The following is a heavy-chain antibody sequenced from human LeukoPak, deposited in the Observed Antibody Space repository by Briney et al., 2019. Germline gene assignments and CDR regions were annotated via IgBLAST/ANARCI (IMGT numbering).Heavy chain of an antibody. CDR3: ARGPAAIGIPRAFDI. CDR2: IYHSGST. CDR1: GGSISSYY. D-gene: IGHD2-2*01. Sequence: SETLSLTCTVSGGSISSYYWSWIRQPPGKGLEWIGCIYHSGSTNYNPSLKSRVTISVDTSKNQFSLKLSSVTAADTAVYYCARGPAAIGIPRAFDIWGQGTMVTVSS. J-gene: IGHJ3*02. V-gene: IGHV4-59*12.